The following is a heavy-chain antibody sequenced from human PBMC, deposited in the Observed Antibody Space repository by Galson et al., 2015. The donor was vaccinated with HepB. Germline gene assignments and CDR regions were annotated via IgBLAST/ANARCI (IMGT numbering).Heavy chain of an antibody. CDR2: ISYDGGNK. D-gene: IGHD1-26*01. V-gene: IGHV3-30*18. Sequence: SLRLYCAASGFTFSSYGMHWVRQAPGKGLEWVAVISYDGGNKYYGDSVKGRFTISRDNSQNTLHLQMNSLRAEDSAVYYCAKEWMRSGSYIQSFYHYGMPVWGHGTTVTVSS. CDR3: AKEWMRSGSYIQSFYHYGMPV. J-gene: IGHJ6*02. CDR1: GFTFSSYG.